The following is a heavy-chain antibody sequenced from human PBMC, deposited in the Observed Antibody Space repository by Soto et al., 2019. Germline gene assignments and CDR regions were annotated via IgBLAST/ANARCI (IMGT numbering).Heavy chain of an antibody. V-gene: IGHV3-21*01. CDR1: GFTFSSYS. J-gene: IGHJ6*03. D-gene: IGHD4-17*01. CDR2: ISSSSSYI. CDR3: ARDIGDYGSHYYYYYYMDV. Sequence: PGGSLRLSCAASGFTFSSYSMNWVRQAPGKGLEWLSSISSSSSYIYYADSVKGRFTISRDNAKNSLYLQMNSLRAEDTAVYYCARDIGDYGSHYYYYYYMDVWGKGTTVTVSS.